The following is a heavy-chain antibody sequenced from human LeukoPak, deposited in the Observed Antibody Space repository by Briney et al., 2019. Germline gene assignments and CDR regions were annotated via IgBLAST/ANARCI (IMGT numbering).Heavy chain of an antibody. Sequence: GGSLRLSCAASGLTFSGYDMHWVRQAPGKGLEWVAVISYDGSNKYYADSVKGRFTISRDNSKNTLYLQMNSLRAEDTAVYYCAKDPLGAPQYYFDYWGQGTLVTVSS. D-gene: IGHD7-27*01. V-gene: IGHV3-30*18. CDR1: GLTFSGYD. CDR2: ISYDGSNK. CDR3: AKDPLGAPQYYFDY. J-gene: IGHJ4*02.